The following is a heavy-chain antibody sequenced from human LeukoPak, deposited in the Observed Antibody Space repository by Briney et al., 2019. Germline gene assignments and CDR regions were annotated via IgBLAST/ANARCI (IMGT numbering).Heavy chain of an antibody. Sequence: GGSLRLSCAASGFTFSSYGMHWVRQAPGKGLEWVAVIWYDGSNKYYADSVKGRFTISRGNSKNTLYLQMNSLRAEDTAVYYCARSRASSGFDYWGQGTLVTVSS. J-gene: IGHJ4*02. CDR1: GFTFSSYG. CDR3: ARSRASSGFDY. V-gene: IGHV3-33*01. D-gene: IGHD3-22*01. CDR2: IWYDGSNK.